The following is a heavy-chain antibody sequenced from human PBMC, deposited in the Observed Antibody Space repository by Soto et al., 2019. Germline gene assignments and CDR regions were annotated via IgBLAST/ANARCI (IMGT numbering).Heavy chain of an antibody. D-gene: IGHD1-7*01. V-gene: IGHV4-59*01. J-gene: IGHJ6*02. CDR2: IYYSGST. Sequence: SETLSLTCAVYAGSCSGYYWISIRQPPGKGLEWIGYIYYSGSTNYNPSLKSRVTISVDTSKNQFSLKLSSVTAADTAVYYCARGGTTWNYASYYYGMDVWGQGTTVT. CDR3: ARGGTTWNYASYYYGMDV. CDR1: AGSCSGYY.